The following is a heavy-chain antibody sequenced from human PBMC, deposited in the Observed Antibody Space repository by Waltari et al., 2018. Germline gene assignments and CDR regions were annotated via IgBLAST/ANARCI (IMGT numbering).Heavy chain of an antibody. V-gene: IGHV3-43D*04. Sequence: EVHVVESGGAEVQPGGSLRLSCTASGFPFDDFAMHWVRQARGKGLQWVSLITWDGSSTLYTDSGKGRLTISRDNSKNSVFLEMDSLRPEDTAVYYCNGRDDYNGGHWGQGTLVTVSS. CDR2: ITWDGSST. J-gene: IGHJ4*02. D-gene: IGHD4-4*01. CDR3: NGRDDYNGGH. CDR1: GFPFDDFA.